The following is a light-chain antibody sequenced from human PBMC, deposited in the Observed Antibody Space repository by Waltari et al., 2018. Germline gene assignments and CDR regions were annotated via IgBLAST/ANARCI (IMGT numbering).Light chain of an antibody. Sequence: EVVLTQYPDTLSLSTGERAPLSCRASQSLTKRYLAWYQQKPGQAPRLLIYGASSRAAGIPYRFSGSGSGTDFTLTISRLEPEDFAVYYCQQYGSSIMYTFGQGTKLEIK. J-gene: IGKJ2*01. CDR2: GAS. V-gene: IGKV3-20*01. CDR3: QQYGSSIMYT. CDR1: QSLTKRY.